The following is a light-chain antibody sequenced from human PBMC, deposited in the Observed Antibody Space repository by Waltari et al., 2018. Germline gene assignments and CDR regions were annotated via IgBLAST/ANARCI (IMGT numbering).Light chain of an antibody. Sequence: EIVMTQSPATLSVSPGERATLSCRASQSVSSNLAWYQQKPGQAPRLLISGASTRAPGSPARFSGSGSGTEFTLTISSLQSEDFAVYYCQQYNNWPPYTFGQGTKLEIK. CDR2: GAS. CDR3: QQYNNWPPYT. CDR1: QSVSSN. J-gene: IGKJ2*01. V-gene: IGKV3-15*01.